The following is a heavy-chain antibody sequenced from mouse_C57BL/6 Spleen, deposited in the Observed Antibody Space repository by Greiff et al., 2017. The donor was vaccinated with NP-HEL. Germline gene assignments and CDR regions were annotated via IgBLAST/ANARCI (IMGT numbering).Heavy chain of an antibody. J-gene: IGHJ3*01. CDR3: ARSFNGGTWFAY. CDR2: IHPNSGST. V-gene: IGHV1-64*01. CDR1: GYTFTSYG. Sequence: VKLQQPGAELVKPGASVKLSCKASGYTFTSYGMHWVKQRPGQGLEWIGMIHPNSGSTNYNEKFKSKATLTVDKSSSTAYMQLSSLTSEDSAVYYCARSFNGGTWFAYWGQGTLVTVSA.